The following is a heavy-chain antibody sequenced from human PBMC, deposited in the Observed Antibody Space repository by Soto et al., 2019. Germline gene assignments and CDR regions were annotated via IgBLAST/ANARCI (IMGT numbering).Heavy chain of an antibody. CDR1: GYTFTGYH. V-gene: IGHV1-2*02. CDR2: INPNSGGT. D-gene: IGHD3-22*01. CDR3: ARVDNDSSGSPYYYYGMDV. Sequence: GASVKVSCKASGYTFTGYHMHWVRQAPGQGLEWMGWINPNSGGTNYAQKLQGRVTMTTDTSTSTAYMEVRSLRSDDTAVYYCARVDNDSSGSPYYYYGMDVWGQGTTVTVSS. J-gene: IGHJ6*02.